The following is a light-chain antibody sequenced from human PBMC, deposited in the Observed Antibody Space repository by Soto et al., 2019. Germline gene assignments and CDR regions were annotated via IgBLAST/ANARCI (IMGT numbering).Light chain of an antibody. CDR2: GAS. Sequence: EIVLTQSAATLSVSPGERATLSCRASQSVNQKLGWYQQKLGQAPRVLIYGASTRATGIPDRFSGSGSGTEFILTISSLQSEDFAVYYCQEYTTWPWTFGQGTKVDIK. V-gene: IGKV3-15*01. CDR3: QEYTTWPWT. J-gene: IGKJ1*01. CDR1: QSVNQK.